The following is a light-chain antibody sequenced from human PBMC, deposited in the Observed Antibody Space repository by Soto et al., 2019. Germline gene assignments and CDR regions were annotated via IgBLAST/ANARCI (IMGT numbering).Light chain of an antibody. Sequence: QLVLTQPPSASGTPGQRVTISCSGSSSNIGSNPVSWYQQLPGTAPKSLIYSDNQRPSGVPDRISGSRSGTSASLAISGLQSEDEAEYYCAAWDDSLRGRVFGGGTKLTAL. J-gene: IGLJ2*01. CDR2: SDN. CDR3: AAWDDSLRGRV. V-gene: IGLV1-44*01. CDR1: SSNIGSNP.